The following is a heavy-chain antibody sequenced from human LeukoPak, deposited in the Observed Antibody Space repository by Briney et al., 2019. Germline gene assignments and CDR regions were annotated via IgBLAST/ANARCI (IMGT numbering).Heavy chain of an antibody. J-gene: IGHJ6*03. V-gene: IGHV4-38-2*02. CDR2: IYHSGST. CDR3: ARIMVDHYYYYYYMDV. Sequence: SETLSLTCTVSGYSISSGYYWGWIRQPPGKGLEWIGSIYHSGSTYYNPSLQSRVTISVDTSKNQFSLKLSSVTAADTAVYYCARIMVDHYYYYYYMDVWGKGTTVTVSS. D-gene: IGHD3-10*01. CDR1: GYSISSGYY.